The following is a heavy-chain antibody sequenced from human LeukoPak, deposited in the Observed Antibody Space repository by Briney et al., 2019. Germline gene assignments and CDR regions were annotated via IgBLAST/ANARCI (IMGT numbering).Heavy chain of an antibody. V-gene: IGHV7-4-1*01. J-gene: IGHJ6*03. Sequence: ASVKVSCKASGYTFTYYGLYWVRQAPGQGLECLGGINTNTGNPTYGQGFTGRFVFSFDTSVSTAYLEIGSLKAEDTAIYYCARSRRVVVPSTLNSADDYYYYMDVWGKGTTVTVSS. D-gene: IGHD2-15*01. CDR1: GYTFTYYG. CDR2: INTNTGNP. CDR3: ARSRRVVVPSTLNSADDYYYYMDV.